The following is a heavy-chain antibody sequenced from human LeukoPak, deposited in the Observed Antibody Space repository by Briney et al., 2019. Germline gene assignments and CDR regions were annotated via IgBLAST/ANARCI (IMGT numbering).Heavy chain of an antibody. CDR2: IDAGNGNT. J-gene: IGHJ5*02. CDR1: GYTFTSYA. CDR3: AREGKITMVRGVIRWFDP. V-gene: IGHV1-3*01. Sequence: ASVKVSCKASGYTFTSYAMHWVRQAPGQRLEWMGWIDAGNGNTKYSQKFQGRVTITRDTSASTAYMELSSLRSEDTAVYYCAREGKITMVRGVIRWFDPWGQGTLVTVSS. D-gene: IGHD3-10*01.